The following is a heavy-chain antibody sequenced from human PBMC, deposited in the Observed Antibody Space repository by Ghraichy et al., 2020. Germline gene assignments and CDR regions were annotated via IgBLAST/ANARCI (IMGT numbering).Heavy chain of an antibody. V-gene: IGHV3-23*01. CDR3: AKADVNVVVPAGAFDY. CDR1: GFTFSSYA. J-gene: IGHJ4*02. CDR2: ISGSGGST. D-gene: IGHD2-2*01. Sequence: GGSLRLSCAASGFTFSSYAMSWVRQAPGKGLEWVSAISGSGGSTYYADSVKGRFTISRDNSKNTLYLQMNSLRAEDTAVYYCAKADVNVVVPAGAFDYWGQGTLVTVSS.